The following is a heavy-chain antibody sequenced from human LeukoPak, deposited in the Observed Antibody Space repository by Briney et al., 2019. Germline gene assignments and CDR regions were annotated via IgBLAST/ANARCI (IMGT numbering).Heavy chain of an antibody. Sequence: GASVKVSCKASDSIFTSYGISWVRQAPGQGLEWMGWISAYNGNTNDAQKIQGRVTMTTDTSTRTAYMELRSLRSDDTAVYYCARDPRRYGSGSPYYFDYWGQGTLVTVSS. CDR1: DSIFTSYG. CDR3: ARDPRRYGSGSPYYFDY. J-gene: IGHJ4*02. CDR2: ISAYNGNT. V-gene: IGHV1-18*01. D-gene: IGHD3-10*01.